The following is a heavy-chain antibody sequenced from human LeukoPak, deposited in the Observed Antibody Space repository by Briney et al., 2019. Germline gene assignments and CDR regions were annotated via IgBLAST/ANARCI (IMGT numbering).Heavy chain of an antibody. Sequence: GGSLRLSCAASGFTASSNYMSWVRQAPGKGLEWISIIYSRDNTDYADSVKGRFTISRDNSKNTLYLQMNSLRAEDTAVYYCAKDSQQLVQGVVDYWGQGTLVTVSS. D-gene: IGHD6-13*01. CDR2: IYSRDNT. CDR3: AKDSQQLVQGVVDY. J-gene: IGHJ4*02. CDR1: GFTASSNY. V-gene: IGHV3-66*03.